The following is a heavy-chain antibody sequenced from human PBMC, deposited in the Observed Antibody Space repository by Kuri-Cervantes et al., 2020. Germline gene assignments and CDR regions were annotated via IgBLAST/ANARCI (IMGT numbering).Heavy chain of an antibody. D-gene: IGHD4-17*01. CDR1: GFTFSSYG. CDR2: ISYDGSNK. V-gene: IGHV3-30*18. Sequence: GESLKISCAASGFTFSSYGMHWVRQAPGKGLEWVAVISYDGSNKYYADSVKGRFTISRDNSKNTLYLQMNSLRAEDTAVYYCAKEGGDYGDYAAFDIWGQGTMVTVSS. J-gene: IGHJ3*02. CDR3: AKEGGDYGDYAAFDI.